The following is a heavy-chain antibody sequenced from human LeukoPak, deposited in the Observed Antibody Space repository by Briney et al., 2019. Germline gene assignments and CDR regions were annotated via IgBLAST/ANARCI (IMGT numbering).Heavy chain of an antibody. Sequence: GASVKVSCKASGYTFTSYDINWARQATGQRLEWMGWMNPNSGNTGYAKKFQGRVTMTRNTSMSTAYMELSSLRSEDSAVYYCARGPGNNTGWSAGMPKGWFDPWGQGTLVTVSS. J-gene: IGHJ5*02. CDR2: MNPNSGNT. CDR3: ARGPGNNTGWSAGMPKGWFDP. CDR1: GYTFTSYD. V-gene: IGHV1-8*01. D-gene: IGHD6-19*01.